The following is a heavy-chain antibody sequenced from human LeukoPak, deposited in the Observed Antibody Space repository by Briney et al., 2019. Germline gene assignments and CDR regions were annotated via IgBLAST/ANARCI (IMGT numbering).Heavy chain of an antibody. Sequence: SETLSLTCAVYGGSFSGYYWNWIRQPPGKGLEWIGEITHSGSTNYNPSLKSRVTISVGTSKNQFSLKLSSVTAADTAVYYCARDGRFLEWGFDYWGQGTLVTVSS. J-gene: IGHJ4*02. CDR1: GGSFSGYY. V-gene: IGHV4-34*01. CDR2: ITHSGST. D-gene: IGHD3-3*01. CDR3: ARDGRFLEWGFDY.